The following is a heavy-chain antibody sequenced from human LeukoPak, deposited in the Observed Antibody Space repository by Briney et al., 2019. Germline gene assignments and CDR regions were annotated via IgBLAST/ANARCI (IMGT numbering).Heavy chain of an antibody. J-gene: IGHJ6*02. CDR1: GGTFSSYA. Sequence: SVQVSCEASGGTFSSYAISWVRQAPGQGLEWMGGIIPIFGTANYAQKFQGRVTITADESTSTAYMELSSLRSEDTAVYYCARVEYSSSWYSGPTPYGMDVWGQGTTVTVSS. V-gene: IGHV1-69*01. D-gene: IGHD6-13*01. CDR3: ARVEYSSSWYSGPTPYGMDV. CDR2: IIPIFGTA.